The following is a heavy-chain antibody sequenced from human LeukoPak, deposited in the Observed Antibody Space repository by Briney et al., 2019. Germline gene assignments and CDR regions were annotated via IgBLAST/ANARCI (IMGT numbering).Heavy chain of an antibody. D-gene: IGHD6-19*01. Sequence: SQTLSLTCAISGDSVSSNSAAWNWIRQSPSRGLEWLGRTHYRSKLYNEYAVSVKSRMTINPDTSKNQFSLQLNSVTPEDTAVYYCVRDGTGWYYFDYWGQGTLVIVSS. J-gene: IGHJ4*02. CDR1: GDSVSSNSAA. CDR3: VRDGTGWYYFDY. CDR2: THYRSKLYN. V-gene: IGHV6-1*01.